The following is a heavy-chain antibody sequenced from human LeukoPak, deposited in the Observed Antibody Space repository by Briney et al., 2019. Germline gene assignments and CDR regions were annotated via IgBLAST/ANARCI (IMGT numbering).Heavy chain of an antibody. V-gene: IGHV3-33*01. J-gene: IGHJ6*02. CDR3: ARYYGSGRGYYGMDV. Sequence: GGSLRLSCAASGFTFSSYGMHWVRQAPGKGLEWVAVIWYDGSNKYYADSVKGRFTISRDNSKNTLYLQLNSLRAEDTAVYYCARYYGSGRGYYGMDVWGQGTTVTVSS. CDR2: IWYDGSNK. CDR1: GFTFSSYG. D-gene: IGHD3-10*01.